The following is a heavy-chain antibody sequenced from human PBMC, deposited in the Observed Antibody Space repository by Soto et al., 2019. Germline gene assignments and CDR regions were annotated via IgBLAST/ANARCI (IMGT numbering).Heavy chain of an antibody. D-gene: IGHD5-18*01. Sequence: QVQLRESGPGLVKPSQTLSLTCSVSGASINSPAYFWSWIRQHPGKGLQWIGYIYYSGGTYYKPSLKGRVTVSIDTSKNQFSLKMTSVTAADTAVYYCASVDTATPRRIDYWGQGTLVTVSS. CDR2: IYYSGGT. V-gene: IGHV4-31*03. J-gene: IGHJ4*02. CDR1: GASINSPAYF. CDR3: ASVDTATPRRIDY.